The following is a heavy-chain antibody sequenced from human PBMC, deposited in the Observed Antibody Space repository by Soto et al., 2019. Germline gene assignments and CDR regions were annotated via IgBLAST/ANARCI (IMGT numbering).Heavy chain of an antibody. D-gene: IGHD2-15*01. J-gene: IGHJ4*02. CDR3: ARGLPGPRRRPVVVGAATYDY. CDR1: GGTFSSYA. V-gene: IGHV1-69*01. Sequence: QVQLVQSGSEVKKPGSSVKVSCKASGGTFSSYAISWVRQAPGQGLEWMGGIIPIFGTANYAQKFQGRVTITVDESTSTAYMELSSLRSEDTAVYYCARGLPGPRRRPVVVGAATYDYWGQGTLVTVSS. CDR2: IIPIFGTA.